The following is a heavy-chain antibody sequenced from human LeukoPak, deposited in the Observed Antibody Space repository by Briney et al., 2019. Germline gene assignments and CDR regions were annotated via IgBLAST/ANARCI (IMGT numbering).Heavy chain of an antibody. V-gene: IGHV3-33*06. CDR1: GFTFSSYG. D-gene: IGHD5-12*01. J-gene: IGHJ4*02. Sequence: SGGSLRLSCAASGFTFSSYGMHWARQAPGKGLEWVAVIWYDGSNKYYADTVKGRFTISRDNSKNTLYLQMNSLRAEDTAVYYCPKGPIQRSGGLRRVYYFDYWGQGTLVTVSS. CDR2: IWYDGSNK. CDR3: PKGPIQRSGGLRRVYYFDY.